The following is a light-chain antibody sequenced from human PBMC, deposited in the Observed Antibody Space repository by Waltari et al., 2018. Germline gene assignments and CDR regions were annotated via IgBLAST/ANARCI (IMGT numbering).Light chain of an antibody. Sequence: QSALTQPASVSGSPGQSITISCTGTSSDVGGYHYVSWYQQHPGKAPKLMIYEVSQRPPGVSNRFSGSKSGNTASLTISGLQAEDEADYYCSSYTSSTTPYVFGTGT. V-gene: IGLV2-14*01. J-gene: IGLJ1*01. CDR1: SSDVGGYHY. CDR3: SSYTSSTTPYV. CDR2: EVS.